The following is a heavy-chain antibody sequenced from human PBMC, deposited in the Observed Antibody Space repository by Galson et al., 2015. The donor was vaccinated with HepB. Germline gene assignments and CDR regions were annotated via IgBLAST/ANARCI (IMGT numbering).Heavy chain of an antibody. CDR3: AKDLSICYDGGSGGSCFYYYYSMDV. CDR2: IRYDGSNK. Sequence: SLRLSCAASGFTFSSYGMHWVRQAPGKGLEWVAFIRYDGSNKYYADSVKGRFTISRDNSKNTLYLQMNSLRAEDTAVYYCAKDLSICYDGGSGGSCFYYYYSMDVWGQGTTVTVSS. V-gene: IGHV3-30*02. J-gene: IGHJ6*02. CDR1: GFTFSSYG. D-gene: IGHD2-15*01.